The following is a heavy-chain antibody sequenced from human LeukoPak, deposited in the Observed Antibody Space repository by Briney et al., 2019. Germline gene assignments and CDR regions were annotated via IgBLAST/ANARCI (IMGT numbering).Heavy chain of an antibody. D-gene: IGHD5-18*01. Sequence: GGSLRLSCAASGFTVSSNYMSWVRQAPGKGLEWVSVIYSGGSTYYADSVKGRFTISGDNSKNTLYLQMNSLRAEDTAVYYCARGYSYGLFGYWGQGTLVTVSS. J-gene: IGHJ4*02. CDR2: IYSGGST. CDR3: ARGYSYGLFGY. V-gene: IGHV3-66*01. CDR1: GFTVSSNY.